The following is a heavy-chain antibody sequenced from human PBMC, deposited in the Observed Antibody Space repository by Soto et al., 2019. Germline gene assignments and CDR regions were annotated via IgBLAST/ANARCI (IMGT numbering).Heavy chain of an antibody. CDR3: ARDLEPSGDFYGMDV. CDR1: GFTFSSYS. D-gene: IGHD1-1*01. J-gene: IGHJ6*02. V-gene: IGHV3-21*01. Sequence: GGSLRLSCAASGFTFSSYSMNWVRQAPGKGLEWVSSISSSSSYIYYADSVKGRFTISRDNAKNSLYLQMNSLRAEDTAVYYCARDLEPSGDFYGMDVWGQGTTVTVSS. CDR2: ISSSSSYI.